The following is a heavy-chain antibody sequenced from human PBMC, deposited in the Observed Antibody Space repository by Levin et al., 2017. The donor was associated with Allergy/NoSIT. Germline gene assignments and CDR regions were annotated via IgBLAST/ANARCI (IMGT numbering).Heavy chain of an antibody. CDR1: GDSISSSNW. V-gene: IGHV4-4*02. J-gene: IGHJ5*02. Sequence: SETLSLTCAVSGDSISSSNWWNWVRQSPGKGLEWIGERHPSGSTNYNPSLKSRVTISVDKSKNQASLELRSVTAADMAVYYCARARAGCSRGSCYLDPWGQGTLVTVSS. D-gene: IGHD2-2*01. CDR2: RHPSGST. CDR3: ARARAGCSRGSCYLDP.